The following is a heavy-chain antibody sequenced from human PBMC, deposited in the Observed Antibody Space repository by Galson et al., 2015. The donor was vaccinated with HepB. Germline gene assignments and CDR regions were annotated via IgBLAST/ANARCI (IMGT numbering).Heavy chain of an antibody. Sequence: SLRLSCAASGFTFNNYVMNWVRQSPGKGLEWVASISGSGGSTYYGGSVKGRFTISRDNCRNTVFLHMNRLRAEDTAVYYCAKNSGSNWFVPYHFDSWGQGTLVTVSS. D-gene: IGHD6-13*01. J-gene: IGHJ4*02. CDR2: ISGSGGST. CDR3: AKNSGSNWFVPYHFDS. CDR1: GFTFNNYV. V-gene: IGHV3-23*01.